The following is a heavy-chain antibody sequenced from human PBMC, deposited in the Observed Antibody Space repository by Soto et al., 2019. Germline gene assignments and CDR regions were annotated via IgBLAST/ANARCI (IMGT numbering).Heavy chain of an antibody. CDR2: ISGSGGST. V-gene: IGHV3-23*01. D-gene: IGHD2-15*01. J-gene: IGHJ6*02. Sequence: WWSLRLSCSASVFTCSSYAMSWVRQAPGKGLEWVSAISGSGGSTYYADSVKGRFTISRDNSKNTLYLQMNSLRAEDTAVYYCAEGGSCYSCYYGMDVWGQGTTVTVSS. CDR3: AEGGSCYSCYYGMDV. CDR1: VFTCSSYA.